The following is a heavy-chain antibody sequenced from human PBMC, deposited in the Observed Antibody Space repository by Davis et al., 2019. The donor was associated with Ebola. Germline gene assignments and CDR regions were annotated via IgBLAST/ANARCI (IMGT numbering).Heavy chain of an antibody. D-gene: IGHD2-15*01. J-gene: IGHJ4*02. CDR1: GYTFTSYA. CDR2: TNAGNGNT. Sequence: AASVKVSCKASGYTFTSYAMHWVRQAPGQRLEWMGWTNAGNGNTKYSQKFQGRVTITRDTSASTAYMELSSLRSEDTAVYYCASPGYCSGGSCYFPGYWGQGTLVTVSS. CDR3: ASPGYCSGGSCYFPGY. V-gene: IGHV1-3*01.